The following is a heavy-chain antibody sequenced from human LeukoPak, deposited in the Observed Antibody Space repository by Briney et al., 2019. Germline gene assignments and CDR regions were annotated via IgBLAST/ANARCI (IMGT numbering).Heavy chain of an antibody. V-gene: IGHV1-46*01. Sequence: ASVKVSCKASGYTFTSYYMHWVRQAPGQGLEWMGIINPSGGSTSYAQKFQGRVTMTRDMSTSTVYMELSRLRSDDTAVYYCARDAEQWLVLGNWFDPWGQGTLVTVSS. CDR2: INPSGGST. J-gene: IGHJ5*02. CDR1: GYTFTSYY. CDR3: ARDAEQWLVLGNWFDP. D-gene: IGHD6-19*01.